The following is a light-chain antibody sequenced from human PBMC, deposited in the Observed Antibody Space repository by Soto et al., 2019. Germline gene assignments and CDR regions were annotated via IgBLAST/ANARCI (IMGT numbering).Light chain of an antibody. V-gene: IGLV2-14*01. CDR1: SSDVGGYNY. Sequence: QSALTQPPSASGSPGQSVAISCTGTSSDVGGYNYVSWYQHYPGKAPKLIIYEVSNRPSGVSDRFSGSKSGNTASLTISGLQAENEADYYCISYTTSSTVVFGGGTKVTVL. J-gene: IGLJ2*01. CDR3: ISYTTSSTVV. CDR2: EVS.